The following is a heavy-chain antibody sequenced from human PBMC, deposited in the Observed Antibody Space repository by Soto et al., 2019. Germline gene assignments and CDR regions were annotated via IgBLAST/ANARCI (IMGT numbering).Heavy chain of an antibody. V-gene: IGHV3-53*02. CDR3: ARGKYSGFDYDFDY. Sequence: EVQLVETGGGLIQPGGSLRLSCAASGFTVSSNYMSWVRQAPGKGLEWVSVIYSGGSTYYADSVKGRFTIYRDNSKNTLYLQMNSLRAEDTAVYYCARGKYSGFDYDFDYWGQGTLVTVSS. CDR1: GFTVSSNY. CDR2: IYSGGST. D-gene: IGHD5-12*01. J-gene: IGHJ4*02.